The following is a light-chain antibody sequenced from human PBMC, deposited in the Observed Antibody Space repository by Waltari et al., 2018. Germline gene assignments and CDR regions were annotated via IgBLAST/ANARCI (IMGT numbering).Light chain of an antibody. V-gene: IGLV1-36*01. CDR1: NSNIGNNA. J-gene: IGLJ3*02. CDR3: ATWDDTLSGWV. CDR2: YND. Sequence: QSVLTQPPSVSGVPRQRVTISCSGSNSNIGNNAVAWYQQIPGRAPKLLIYYNDLLSSGVSDRFSGSKSGSSASLAISGLQSEDEADYYCATWDDTLSGWVFGGGTKLNVL.